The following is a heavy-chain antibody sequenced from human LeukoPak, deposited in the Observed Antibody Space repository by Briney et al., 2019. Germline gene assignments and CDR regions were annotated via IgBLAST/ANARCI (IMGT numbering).Heavy chain of an antibody. V-gene: IGHV3-66*01. CDR3: ASILRSSSGYYFDY. D-gene: IGHD3-10*01. CDR2: IYSGDTT. CDR1: GFTVSTNY. J-gene: IGHJ4*02. Sequence: RTGGSLRLSCAASGFTVSTNYMSWVRQAPGKGLEWVPVIYSGDTTFYADSVRGKFTISRDNSKNTLYLQMNSLRAEDTAVYYCASILRSSSGYYFDYWGQGTLVTVSS.